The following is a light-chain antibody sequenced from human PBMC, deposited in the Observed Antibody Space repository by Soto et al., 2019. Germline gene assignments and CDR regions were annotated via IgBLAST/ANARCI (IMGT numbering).Light chain of an antibody. CDR1: QIVSSY. Sequence: DIVWTQYPATLSLSPGERDTLSCMASQIVSSYLAWYQQKPGQAPRLLIYDASNRATGIPARFSGSGSGTDFTLTISSLEPEDFAVYYCQPRSNWLFTVGPGTKVEIK. CDR2: DAS. J-gene: IGKJ3*01. CDR3: QPRSNWLFT. V-gene: IGKV3-11*01.